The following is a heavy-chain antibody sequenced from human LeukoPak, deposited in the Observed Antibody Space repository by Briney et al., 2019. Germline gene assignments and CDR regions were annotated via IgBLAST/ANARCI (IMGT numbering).Heavy chain of an antibody. CDR3: ARVDMVY. CDR2: ISPSGGRT. V-gene: IGHV1-46*01. Sequence: GASVKVSCKASGYIFTSYYMNWVRQAPGQALEWMGIISPSGGRTSYAQKFQGRVTMTRDTSTSTVYMELSSLRSEDTAVYYCARVDMVYWGQGTLVTVSS. D-gene: IGHD3-10*01. CDR1: GYIFTSYY. J-gene: IGHJ4*02.